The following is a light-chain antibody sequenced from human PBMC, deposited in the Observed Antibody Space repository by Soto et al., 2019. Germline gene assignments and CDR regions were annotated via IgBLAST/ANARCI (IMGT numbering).Light chain of an antibody. CDR1: QSLLHSNGFNY. J-gene: IGKJ1*01. V-gene: IGKV2-28*01. Sequence: IVMTQSPLSLPVTPGEPASISCRSSQSLLHSNGFNYLDWYLQKPGQSPQLLIYLGSTRASGVPDRFSGSGSGTDFTLKISRVEAEDVGVYYCMQALQTGWTFGQGTKVDI. CDR2: LGS. CDR3: MQALQTGWT.